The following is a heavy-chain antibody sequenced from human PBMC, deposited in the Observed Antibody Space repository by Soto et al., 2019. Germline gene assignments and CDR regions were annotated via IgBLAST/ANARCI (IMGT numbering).Heavy chain of an antibody. J-gene: IGHJ4*02. V-gene: IGHV1-69*12. CDR1: GETLNSNP. CDR3: ARKSGRDCHSGGGCFSLDV. Sequence: QVQLVQSGAEVKKPGSSLKVSCKVFGETLNSNPIGWVRQAPGQGLEWVGGIVPLSDRTNYAQELQGRVTATADGSTSTVYMELSNLKSDDTALYYCARKSGRDCHSGGGCFSLDVWGQGSLITVS. CDR2: IVPLSDRT. D-gene: IGHD2-15*01.